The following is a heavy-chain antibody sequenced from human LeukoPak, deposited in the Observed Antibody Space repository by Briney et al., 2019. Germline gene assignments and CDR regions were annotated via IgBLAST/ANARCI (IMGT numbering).Heavy chain of an antibody. J-gene: IGHJ4*02. D-gene: IGHD2-15*01. CDR1: GFTFSSYE. V-gene: IGHV3-48*03. CDR3: ARDSSYCSGGSCYPDY. CDR2: ISSSGSTI. Sequence: GGSLRLSCAASGFTFSSYEMNWVRQAPGGGLEWVSYISSSGSTIYYADSVKGRFTISRDNDKNSLYLQMNSLRAEDTAVYYCARDSSYCSGGSCYPDYWGQGTLVTVSS.